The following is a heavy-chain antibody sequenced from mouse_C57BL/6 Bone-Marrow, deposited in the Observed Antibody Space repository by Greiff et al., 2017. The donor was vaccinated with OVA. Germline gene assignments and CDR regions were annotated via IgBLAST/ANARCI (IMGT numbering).Heavy chain of an antibody. CDR3: ARDLYDGYYGDY. CDR1: GFTFSDYY. J-gene: IGHJ2*01. CDR2: INYDGSST. V-gene: IGHV5-16*01. D-gene: IGHD2-3*01. Sequence: EVQLVESEGGLVQPGSSMKLSCTASGFTFSDYYMAWVRQVPEKGLEWVANINYDGSSTYYLDSLKSRFIISSDNAKNILYLQMSSLKSEDTATYYCARDLYDGYYGDYWGQGTTLTVSS.